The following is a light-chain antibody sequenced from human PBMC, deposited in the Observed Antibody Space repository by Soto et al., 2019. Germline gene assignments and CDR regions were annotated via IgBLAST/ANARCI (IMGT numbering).Light chain of an antibody. CDR2: GAS. CDR3: QQYNNWPPIT. J-gene: IGKJ5*01. Sequence: EVLMTQSPATLSLSPGDIATLSCRASQRVSARYLAWYHQKPGQAPRLLIFGASDRATGIPARFSGSGSGTEFTLTISSLQSEDFAVYYCQQYNNWPPITFGQGTRLEIK. CDR1: QRVSARY. V-gene: IGKV3D-15*01.